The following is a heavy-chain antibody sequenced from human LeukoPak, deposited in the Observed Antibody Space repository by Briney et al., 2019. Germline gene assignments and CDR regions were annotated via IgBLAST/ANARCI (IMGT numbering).Heavy chain of an antibody. V-gene: IGHV3-30*04. Sequence: SCKASGFTFNSYAMHWVRQAPGKGLEWVAVISYDGSNKYYADSVKGRFTISRDNSKNTLYLQMNSLRVEDTAVYYCARPIFPGIAAAEAYWGQGTLVTVSS. CDR3: ARPIFPGIAAAEAY. CDR1: GFTFNSYA. CDR2: ISYDGSNK. D-gene: IGHD6-13*01. J-gene: IGHJ4*02.